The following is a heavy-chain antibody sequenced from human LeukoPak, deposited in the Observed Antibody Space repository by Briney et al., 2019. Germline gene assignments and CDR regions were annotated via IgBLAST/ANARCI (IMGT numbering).Heavy chain of an antibody. J-gene: IGHJ5*02. V-gene: IGHV1-2*02. CDR3: VRVGYTYYDLGWLDP. D-gene: IGHD5-12*01. CDR2: INPNTGVS. CDR1: GYTFSQYS. Sequence: ASVKVSCKTSGYTFSQYSMQWVRQAPGQGLEWMGFINPNTGVSNSAQKFQGRVTMTSDTSLNTAYMELRSLRSDDTAVYYCVRVGYTYYDLGWLDPWGQGTLVTVSS.